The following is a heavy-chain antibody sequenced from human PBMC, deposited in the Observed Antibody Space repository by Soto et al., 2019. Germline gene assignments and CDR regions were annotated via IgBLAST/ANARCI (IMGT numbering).Heavy chain of an antibody. CDR1: GYTFTGYY. CDR3: ARERAEYSSSSRYYYYYYMDV. J-gene: IGHJ6*03. Sequence: GASVKVSCKASGYTFTGYYMHWVRQAPGQGLEWMGWINPNSGGTNYAQKFQGWVTMTRDTSISTAYMELSRLRSDDTAVYYCARERAEYSSSSRYYYYYYMDVWGKGTTVTVSS. D-gene: IGHD6-6*01. CDR2: INPNSGGT. V-gene: IGHV1-2*04.